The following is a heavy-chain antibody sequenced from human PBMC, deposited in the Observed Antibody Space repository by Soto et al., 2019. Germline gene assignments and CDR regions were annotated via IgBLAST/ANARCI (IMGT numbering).Heavy chain of an antibody. D-gene: IGHD1-26*01. CDR3: ARALREGLPIYYFDS. CDR2: IFWNDER. CDR1: GFALSKARMG. J-gene: IGHJ4*02. Sequence: QVTLKESGPVLVKPTETLTLTCTVSGFALSKARMGVSWIRQPPGKALEWLAHIFWNDERSYNTSLKSRLTISRDTSKSQVVLTMTNVDPEDTGTYFCARALREGLPIYYFDSWGQGTLVTVSS. V-gene: IGHV2-26*01.